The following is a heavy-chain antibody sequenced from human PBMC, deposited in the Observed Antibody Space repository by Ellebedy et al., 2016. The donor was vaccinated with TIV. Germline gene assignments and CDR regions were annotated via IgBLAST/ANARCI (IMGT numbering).Heavy chain of an antibody. V-gene: IGHV4-59*01. Sequence: SETLSLTCTVSGASMGSYYWSWIRQPPGKGLEWIGYIYYSGSTNYIPSLKSRVTISADTSKNQVSLKLTSVTAADTAVYYCARGVTTIGSWGQGTRVTVSA. J-gene: IGHJ4*02. CDR1: GASMGSYY. D-gene: IGHD4-17*01. CDR2: IYYSGST. CDR3: ARGVTTIGS.